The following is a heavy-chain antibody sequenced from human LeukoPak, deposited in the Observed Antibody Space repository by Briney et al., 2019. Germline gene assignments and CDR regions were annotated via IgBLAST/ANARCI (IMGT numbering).Heavy chain of an antibody. J-gene: IGHJ4*02. CDR2: IDPSDSET. Sequence: GESRKISCKASGYSFTSYWIGGVRQMPGKGLEWMGIIDPSDSETRYTPSFQGQVTISVDKSLTTADLQWNSLKASDTAMYYCARQTAMGRSGDYWGQGTLVTVSS. D-gene: IGHD5-18*01. CDR1: GYSFTSYW. CDR3: ARQTAMGRSGDY. V-gene: IGHV5-51*01.